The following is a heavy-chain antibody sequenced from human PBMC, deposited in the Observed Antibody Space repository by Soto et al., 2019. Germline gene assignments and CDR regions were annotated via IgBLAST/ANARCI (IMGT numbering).Heavy chain of an antibody. J-gene: IGHJ5*02. CDR2: INAGNGNT. Sequence: VASVEVSCKDSGYTFTSYAMHWVRQAPGQRLEWMGWINAGNGNTKYSQKFQGRVTITRDTSASTAYMELSSLRSEDTAVYYCARADLYQPNFDPWGQGTLVTVSS. CDR1: GYTFTSYA. D-gene: IGHD2-2*01. CDR3: ARADLYQPNFDP. V-gene: IGHV1-3*01.